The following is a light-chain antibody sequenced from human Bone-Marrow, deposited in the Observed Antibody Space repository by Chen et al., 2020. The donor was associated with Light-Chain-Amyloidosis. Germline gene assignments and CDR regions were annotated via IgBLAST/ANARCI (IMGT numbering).Light chain of an antibody. CDR2: AAS. V-gene: IGKV1-NL1*01. CDR1: RIISNS. CDR3: QEYYDTPHT. Sequence: IQMTQSPSSLSASVGDRVTITCRASRIISNSLVWYQQKPGKAPKLLLYAASRLESGVPSRFSGSGSGTDYTLKITSLEPEDFATYYCQEYYDTPHTFGHGTKLEIK. J-gene: IGKJ2*01.